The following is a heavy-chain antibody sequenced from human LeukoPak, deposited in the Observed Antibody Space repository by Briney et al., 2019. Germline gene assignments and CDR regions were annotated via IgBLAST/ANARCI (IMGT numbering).Heavy chain of an antibody. V-gene: IGHV3-74*03. CDR1: GFPFSSYW. Sequence: PGGSLRLSCEPSGFPFSSYWMLWVRQAPGKGLVWVSRISGDGTIKTYADFVRGRFIVSRDSTKNILYLQMNSLKVEDTATYFCSRSQFDYWGQGVLVTVSS. J-gene: IGHJ4*02. CDR3: SRSQFDY. CDR2: ISGDGTIK.